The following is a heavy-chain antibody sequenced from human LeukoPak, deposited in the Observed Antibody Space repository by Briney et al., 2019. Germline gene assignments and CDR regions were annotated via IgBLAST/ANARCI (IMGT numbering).Heavy chain of an antibody. CDR3: AADIYYYYAMDV. CDR1: GYSLSSGYY. Sequence: PSETLSLTCAVSGYSLSSGYYWGWIRQPPGKGLEWIGSIYHSGSTYYNPSLKSRVTISIDTSKNQFSLKLSSVTAADTAVYYCAADIYYYYAMDVWGKGTTVTVSS. CDR2: IYHSGST. V-gene: IGHV4-38-2*01. J-gene: IGHJ6*04.